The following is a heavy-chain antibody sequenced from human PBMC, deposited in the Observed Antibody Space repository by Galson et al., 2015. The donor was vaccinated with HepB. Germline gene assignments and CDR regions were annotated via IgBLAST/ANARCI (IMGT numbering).Heavy chain of an antibody. D-gene: IGHD2-15*01. CDR2: IKQDGSEK. J-gene: IGHJ6*03. CDR3: ARDRRLLYYYYYMDV. Sequence: SLRLSCAASGFTFSSYWMSWVRQAPGKGLEWVANIKQDGSEKYYVDSVKGRFTISRDNAKNSLYLQMNSLRAEDTAVYYCARDRRLLYYYYYMDVWGKGTTVTVFS. V-gene: IGHV3-7*01. CDR1: GFTFSSYW.